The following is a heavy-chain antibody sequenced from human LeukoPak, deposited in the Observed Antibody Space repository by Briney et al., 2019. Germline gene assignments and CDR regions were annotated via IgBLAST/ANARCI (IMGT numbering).Heavy chain of an antibody. D-gene: IGHD7-27*01. J-gene: IGHJ4*02. CDR3: ARVGTRSPYFDY. CDR1: GGSISSYY. Sequence: SKTLSLTCTVSGGSISSYYWFWIRQPPGRGLEWIGYIYSSGITNYNPSLKSRVTISVDTSKNQFSLKLSSVTAADTAIYYCARVGTRSPYFDYWGRGTLVTVSS. CDR2: IYSSGIT. V-gene: IGHV4-59*01.